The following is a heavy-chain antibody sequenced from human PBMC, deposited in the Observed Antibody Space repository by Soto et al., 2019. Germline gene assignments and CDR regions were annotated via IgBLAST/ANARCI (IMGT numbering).Heavy chain of an antibody. V-gene: IGHV4-59*01. CDR2: IYYSGST. CDR1: GGSISSYY. D-gene: IGHD3-22*01. Sequence: SETLSLTCTVSGGSISSYYWSWIRQPPGKGLEWIGYIYYSGSTNYNPSLKSRVTISVDTSKNQFSLKLSSVTAADTAVYYCARVNYYDSSGYYPDAFDIWGQGTMVT. CDR3: ARVNYYDSSGYYPDAFDI. J-gene: IGHJ3*02.